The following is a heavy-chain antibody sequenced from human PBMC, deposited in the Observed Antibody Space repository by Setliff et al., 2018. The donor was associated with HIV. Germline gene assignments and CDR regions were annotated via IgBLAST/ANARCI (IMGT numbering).Heavy chain of an antibody. Sequence: SETLSLTCAIYGGSFSGNYWSWIRQPPGKGLEWIGEINYSGTTNHNPFLKSRVTISVDMSNNQFSLKVTSVTAADTAVYYCMRGRSITIFGVAYFDFWGQGTQVTVSS. CDR1: GGSFSGNY. D-gene: IGHD3-3*01. J-gene: IGHJ4*02. V-gene: IGHV4-34*01. CDR2: INYSGTT. CDR3: MRGRSITIFGVAYFDF.